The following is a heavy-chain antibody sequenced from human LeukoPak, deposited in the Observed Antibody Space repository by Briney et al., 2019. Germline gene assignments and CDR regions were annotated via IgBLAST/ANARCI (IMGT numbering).Heavy chain of an antibody. V-gene: IGHV4-34*01. CDR1: GGSFSGYY. CDR2: INHSEYI. J-gene: IGHJ5*02. D-gene: IGHD2-2*01. CDR3: ARGNGYCSSTSCPHWFDP. Sequence: SETLSLTCAVYGGSFSGYYWSWIRQPPGKGLEWIGEINHSEYINYNPSLKSRVTILVDTSKNQFSLKLSSVTAADTAVYYCARGNGYCSSTSCPHWFDPWGQGTLVTVSS.